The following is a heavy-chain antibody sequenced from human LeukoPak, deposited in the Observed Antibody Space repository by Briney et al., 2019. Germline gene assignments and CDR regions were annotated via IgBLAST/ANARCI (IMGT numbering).Heavy chain of an antibody. CDR2: IYTSGST. Sequence: SVTLSLTCTVSGGSISSYYWSWIRQPAGKGREGIGRIYTSGSTNYNPSLKSRVTMSVDTSKNQFSLKLSSVTAADTAVYYCARAWADYYDSSGYYDNWFDPWGQGTLVTASS. CDR1: GGSISSYY. D-gene: IGHD3-22*01. V-gene: IGHV4-4*07. J-gene: IGHJ5*02. CDR3: ARAWADYYDSSGYYDNWFDP.